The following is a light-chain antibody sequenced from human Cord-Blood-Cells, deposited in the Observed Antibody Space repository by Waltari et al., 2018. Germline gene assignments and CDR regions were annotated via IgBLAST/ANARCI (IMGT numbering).Light chain of an antibody. Sequence: EIVLTQSPATLSLSPGERATLSCRASQSVSCYLACYQQKPGQAPRLLIYDASNRATGIPARFSGSGAARDFSLTNSSLEPEDFAVDYCQLRSIWPPPTFGQGTRLEIK. CDR2: DAS. CDR1: QSVSCY. CDR3: QLRSIWPPPT. J-gene: IGKJ5*01. V-gene: IGKV3-11*02.